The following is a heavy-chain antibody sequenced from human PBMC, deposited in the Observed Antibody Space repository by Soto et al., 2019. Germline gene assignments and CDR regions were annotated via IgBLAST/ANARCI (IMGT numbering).Heavy chain of an antibody. D-gene: IGHD2-8*02. CDR1: GYSFTSYW. CDR2: IYPADSDT. V-gene: IGHV5-51*03. Sequence: EVQLVQSGAEVKKPGESLKISCKGSGYSFTSYWIGWVRQMPGKGLEWMGIIYPADSDTRYSPSFQGQVTISADKSISTAYLRWSSLKASDTAMYYCARLVDYYYYGMDVWGQGTTVTVSS. CDR3: ARLVDYYYYGMDV. J-gene: IGHJ6*02.